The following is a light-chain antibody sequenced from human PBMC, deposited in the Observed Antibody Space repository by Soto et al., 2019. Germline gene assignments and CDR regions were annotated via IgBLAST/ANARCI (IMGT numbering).Light chain of an antibody. CDR1: SSDVGAYNY. Sequence: QSALTQPASVSGSPGQSIVISCTGTSSDVGAYNYVSWYQQYPGKVPKLMIYDVNNRPSGVSNRFSGSKSGNTASLTISGLQAEDEADYYCCSYTTTDIYVFGLGPSSPS. J-gene: IGLJ1*01. CDR2: DVN. CDR3: CSYTTTDIYV. V-gene: IGLV2-14*03.